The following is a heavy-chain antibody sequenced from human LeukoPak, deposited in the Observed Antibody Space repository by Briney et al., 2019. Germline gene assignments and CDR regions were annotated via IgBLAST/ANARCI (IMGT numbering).Heavy chain of an antibody. D-gene: IGHD3-10*01. CDR3: ARGITGMYYYDP. V-gene: IGHV3-74*01. CDR2: INFDGSST. CDR1: GFTFSSHW. Sequence: GGSLRLSCTASGFTFSSHWMHWVRQAPGKGLVWVSRINFDGSSTNYADSVKGRITISRDNAKDTVYLQINSLRAEDTAVYYCARGITGMYYYDPWGQGTLVTVSS. J-gene: IGHJ5*02.